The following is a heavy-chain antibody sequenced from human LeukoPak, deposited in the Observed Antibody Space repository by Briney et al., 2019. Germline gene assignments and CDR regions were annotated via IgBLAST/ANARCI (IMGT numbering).Heavy chain of an antibody. Sequence: GSLRLSCAASGFTFSSYSMNWVRQAPGKGLEWIGEINHSGSTNYNPSLKSRVTISVDTSKNQFSLKLSSVTAADTAVYYCARFSWWELGLLYWGQGTLVTVSS. CDR2: INHSGST. CDR3: ARFSWWELGLLY. V-gene: IGHV4-34*01. CDR1: GFTFSSYS. J-gene: IGHJ4*02. D-gene: IGHD2-15*01.